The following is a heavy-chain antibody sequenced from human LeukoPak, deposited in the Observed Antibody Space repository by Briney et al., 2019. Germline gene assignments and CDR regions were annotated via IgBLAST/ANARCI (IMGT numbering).Heavy chain of an antibody. CDR1: GGTFSSYA. V-gene: IGHV1-69*04. CDR3: ATDYGDITSNPNWFDP. CDR2: IIPILGIA. D-gene: IGHD4-17*01. Sequence: SVKVSCKASGGTFSSYAISWVRQAPGQGLEWMGRIIPILGIANYAQKFQGRVTITADKSTSTAYMELSSLRSEDTAVYYCATDYGDITSNPNWFDPWGQGTLVTVSS. J-gene: IGHJ5*02.